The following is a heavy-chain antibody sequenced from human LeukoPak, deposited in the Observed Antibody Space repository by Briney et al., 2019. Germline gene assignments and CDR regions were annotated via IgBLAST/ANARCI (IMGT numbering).Heavy chain of an antibody. CDR3: AREGVTTGLLDY. Sequence: GRSLRLSCAASGFTFSSYAMHWVRQAPGKGLEWVAVISYDGSNKYYADSVKGRFTISRDNSKSTLYLQMNSLRAEDTAVYYCAREGVTTGLLDYWGQGTLVTVSS. V-gene: IGHV3-30*04. D-gene: IGHD4-17*01. J-gene: IGHJ4*02. CDR1: GFTFSSYA. CDR2: ISYDGSNK.